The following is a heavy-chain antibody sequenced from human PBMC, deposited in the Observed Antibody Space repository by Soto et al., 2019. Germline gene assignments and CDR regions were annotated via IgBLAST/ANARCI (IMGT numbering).Heavy chain of an antibody. CDR1: EYSVGDYY. D-gene: IGHD3-3*01. J-gene: IGHJ4*02. Sequence: ASVKVSGKASEYSVGDYYLHWLRQAPGQGLEWMGWINLNDGGTNYARKFQGRVTMTSDKSITTVYMELSSLRSDDTAVYYCVRDAPSQQSIFARWGKGTLVTVSS. CDR2: INLNDGGT. V-gene: IGHV1-2*02. CDR3: VRDAPSQQSIFAR.